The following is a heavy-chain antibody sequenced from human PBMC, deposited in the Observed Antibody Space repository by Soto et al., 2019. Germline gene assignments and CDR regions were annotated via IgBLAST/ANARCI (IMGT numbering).Heavy chain of an antibody. CDR2: IYWDDDK. J-gene: IGHJ5*02. CDR3: AHRGRCSGDTCYLNWFDP. V-gene: IGHV2-5*02. Sequence: QITLKESGPTLVKPTQTLTLTCTFSGLSLSTRGVGVGWIRQPPGKALEWLALIYWDDDKRYSSSLKNRLTITKDSSKNKVVLTMPNMDPVDTATYYCAHRGRCSGDTCYLNWFDPWGQGTLVTVSS. D-gene: IGHD2-15*01. CDR1: GLSLSTRGVG.